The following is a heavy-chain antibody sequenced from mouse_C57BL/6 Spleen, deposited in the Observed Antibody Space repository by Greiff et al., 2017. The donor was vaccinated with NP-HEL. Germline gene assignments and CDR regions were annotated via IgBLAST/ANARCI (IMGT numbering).Heavy chain of an antibody. CDR1: GFTFSDYG. V-gene: IGHV5-17*01. J-gene: IGHJ3*01. Sequence: EVNLVESGGGLVKPGGSLKLSCAASGFTFSDYGMHWVRQAPEKGLEWVAYISSGSSTIYYADTVKGRFTISRDNAKNTLFLQMTSLRSEDTAMYYCARANWDAWFAYGGQGTLVTVSA. CDR3: ARANWDAWFAY. D-gene: IGHD4-1*01. CDR2: ISSGSSTI.